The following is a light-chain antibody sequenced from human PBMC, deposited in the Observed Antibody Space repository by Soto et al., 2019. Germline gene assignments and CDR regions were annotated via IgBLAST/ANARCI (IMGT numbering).Light chain of an antibody. Sequence: DIQMTQSPSSLSASVGDRVTITCQASQDISNYLNWYQQKPGKAPKPLIYDASRLESGVPSRFSGSGSGTEFTLTISSLQPDDFATYYCQQYNTYSGKCGQGTKGDIK. CDR2: DAS. CDR3: QQYNTYSGK. CDR1: QDISNY. V-gene: IGKV1-5*01. J-gene: IGKJ1*01.